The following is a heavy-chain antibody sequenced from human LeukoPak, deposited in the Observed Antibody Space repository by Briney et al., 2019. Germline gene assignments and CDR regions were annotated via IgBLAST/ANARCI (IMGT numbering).Heavy chain of an antibody. V-gene: IGHV3-30*02. Sequence: GGSLRLSCVGSGFTFSVHWVRQVPGKGLEWLTFIRHDGADQHYADSVRGRFTISRDNSKNTVYLQMNSLRPEDTALYYCAKDGNWASVSWGQGTLVTVSS. J-gene: IGHJ5*02. CDR1: GFTFS. CDR3: AKDGNWASVS. D-gene: IGHD7-27*01. CDR2: IRHDGADQ.